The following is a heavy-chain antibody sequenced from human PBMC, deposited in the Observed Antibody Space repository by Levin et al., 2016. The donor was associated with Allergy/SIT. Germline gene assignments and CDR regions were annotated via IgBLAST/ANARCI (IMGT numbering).Heavy chain of an antibody. V-gene: IGHV4-31*02. Sequence: WIRQPPGKGLEWIGYIYYSGSTYYNPSLKSRVTISVDTSKNQFSLKLSSVTAADTAVYYCARDKKQQLVRGGAFDIWGQGTMVTVSS. CDR2: IYYSGST. CDR3: ARDKKQQLVRGGAFDI. J-gene: IGHJ3*02. D-gene: IGHD6-13*01.